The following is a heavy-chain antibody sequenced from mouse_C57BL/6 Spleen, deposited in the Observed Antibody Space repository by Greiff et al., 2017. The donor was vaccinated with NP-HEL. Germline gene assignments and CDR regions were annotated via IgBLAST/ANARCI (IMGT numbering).Heavy chain of an antibody. J-gene: IGHJ3*01. D-gene: IGHD2-3*01. V-gene: IGHV1-69*01. Sequence: QVHVKQPGAELVMPGASVKLSCKASGYTFTSYWMHWVKQRPGQGLEWIGEIDPSDSYTNYNQKFKGKSTLTVDKSSSTAYMQLSSLTSEDSAVYYCARRDGYYSFAYWGQGTLVTVSA. CDR1: GYTFTSYW. CDR2: IDPSDSYT. CDR3: ARRDGYYSFAY.